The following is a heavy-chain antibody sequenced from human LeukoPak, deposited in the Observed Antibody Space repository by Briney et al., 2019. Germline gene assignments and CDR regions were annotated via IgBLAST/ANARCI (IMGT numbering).Heavy chain of an antibody. CDR3: ARENYYDGSGSPSASAPVDH. V-gene: IGHV1-69*13. CDR2: IIPIFGTA. Sequence: SVKVSCKASGGTFSSYAISWVRQAPGQGLEWMGGIIPIFGTANYAQKFQGRVTITADESTSTVYMELRSLRSDDTAVYYCARENYYDGSGSPSASAPVDHWGQGTLVTVSS. J-gene: IGHJ4*02. D-gene: IGHD3-22*01. CDR1: GGTFSSYA.